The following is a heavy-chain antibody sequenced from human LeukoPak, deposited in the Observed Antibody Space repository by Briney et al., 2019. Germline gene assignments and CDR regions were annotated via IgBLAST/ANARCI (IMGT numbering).Heavy chain of an antibody. CDR3: ARDLSPDYYDSSGYYVD. D-gene: IGHD3-22*01. Sequence: GGSLRLSCAASGFTFSDYYMSWIRQAPGKGLEWVSYISSSGSTIYYADSVKGRFTISRDSAKNSLYLQMNSLRAEDTAVYYCARDLSPDYYDSSGYYVDWGQGTLVTVSS. V-gene: IGHV3-11*01. CDR2: ISSSGSTI. J-gene: IGHJ4*02. CDR1: GFTFSDYY.